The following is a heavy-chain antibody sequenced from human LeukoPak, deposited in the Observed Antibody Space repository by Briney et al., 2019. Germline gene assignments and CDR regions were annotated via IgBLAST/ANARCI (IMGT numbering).Heavy chain of an antibody. CDR3: ARRPGGYDSFYS. CDR2: MNPNSGNT. CDR1: GYTFTSYD. V-gene: IGHV1-8*01. D-gene: IGHD5-12*01. Sequence: GASVKVSCKASGYTFTSYDINWARQATGQGLEWMGWMNPNSGNTGYAQKFQGRVTMTRDTSISTAYMELSSLRSEDTAVYYCARRPGGYDSFYSWGQGTLVTVSS. J-gene: IGHJ5*02.